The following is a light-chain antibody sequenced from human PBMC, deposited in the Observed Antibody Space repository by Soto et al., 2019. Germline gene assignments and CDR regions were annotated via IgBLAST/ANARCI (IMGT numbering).Light chain of an antibody. V-gene: IGLV2-14*01. J-gene: IGLJ1*01. CDR3: NSQTTRGIRV. Sequence: QSVLTQPASVSGSPGQSITISCTGTSTDVGDSNHVSWYQHHPGKAPKLIIYEVSYRPSRVSNRFSGPKSAYTASLTISGLQAEDEAHYYCNSQTTRGIRVFGTGTKVTVL. CDR2: EVS. CDR1: STDVGDSNH.